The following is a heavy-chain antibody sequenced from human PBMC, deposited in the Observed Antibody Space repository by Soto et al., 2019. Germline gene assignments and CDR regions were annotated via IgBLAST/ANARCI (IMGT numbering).Heavy chain of an antibody. CDR2: ISYDGSNK. Sequence: GGSLRLSCAASGFTFSSYGMHWVRQAPGKGLEWVAVISYDGSNKYYADSVKGRFTISRDNSKNTLYLQMNSLRAEDTAVYYCAMVVTPLDFSALGYWGQGTLVTVSS. CDR1: GFTFSSYG. V-gene: IGHV3-30*03. CDR3: AMVVTPLDFSALGY. J-gene: IGHJ4*02. D-gene: IGHD2-21*02.